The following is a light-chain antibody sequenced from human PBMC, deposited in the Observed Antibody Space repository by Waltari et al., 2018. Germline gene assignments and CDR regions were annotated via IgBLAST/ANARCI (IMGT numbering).Light chain of an antibody. V-gene: IGKV3-15*01. J-gene: IGKJ2*01. Sequence: EILMTQSPATLSVSPGERATLSCRASQSISSSLAWYQHKPGQAPRLLIYGASTRATGIPARFSGRGSETDFTLTITSLQSEDFAVYYCHQYKIWPSYTFGQGTKLDI. CDR3: HQYKIWPSYT. CDR1: QSISSS. CDR2: GAS.